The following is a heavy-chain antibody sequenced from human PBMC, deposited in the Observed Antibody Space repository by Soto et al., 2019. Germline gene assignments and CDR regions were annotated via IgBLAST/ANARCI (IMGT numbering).Heavy chain of an antibody. J-gene: IGHJ5*02. CDR3: ARLDCSSTSCHEGWFDP. CDR2: MNPNSGNT. V-gene: IGHV1-8*01. Sequence: GASVKVSCKASGYTFTSYDINWVRQATGQGLEWMGWMNPNSGNTGYAQKFQGRVTMTRNTSISTAYMELSSLRSEDPAVYYCARLDCSSTSCHEGWFDPWGQGTLVTVSS. D-gene: IGHD2-2*01. CDR1: GYTFTSYD.